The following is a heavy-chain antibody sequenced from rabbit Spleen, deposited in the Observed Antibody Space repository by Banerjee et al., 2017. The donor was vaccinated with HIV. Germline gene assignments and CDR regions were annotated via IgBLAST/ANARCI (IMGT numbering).Heavy chain of an antibody. Sequence: QEQLVESGGGLVQPGGSLKLSCKASGFDFSSYGVNWVRQAPGKGLEWIGYIDPVFGIAVYANWVNGRFTISRDNAQNTLYLQLNSLIAADTAAYFCVREVYHILGLWGQGTLVTVS. D-gene: IGHD1-1*01. V-gene: IGHV1S47*01. J-gene: IGHJ3*01. CDR1: GFDFSSYG. CDR3: VREVYHILGL. CDR2: IDPVFGIA.